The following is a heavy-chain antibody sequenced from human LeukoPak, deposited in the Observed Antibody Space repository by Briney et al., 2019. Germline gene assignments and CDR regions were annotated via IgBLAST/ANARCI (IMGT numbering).Heavy chain of an antibody. V-gene: IGHV4-39*01. CDR3: ARHRCSGGSCYPMNWFDP. J-gene: IGHJ5*02. CDR2: IYYSGNT. D-gene: IGHD2-15*01. CDR1: GGSISRSSYY. Sequence: SETLSLTCTVSGGSISRSSYYWGWIRQPPGKGLEWIGSIYYSGNTYYNPSLKSRVTISVDTSKNQFSLKLSSVTAADTAVYYCARHRCSGGSCYPMNWFDPWGQGTLVTVSS.